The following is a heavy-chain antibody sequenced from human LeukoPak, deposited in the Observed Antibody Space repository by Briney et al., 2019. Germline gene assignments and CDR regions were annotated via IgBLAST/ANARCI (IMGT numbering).Heavy chain of an antibody. CDR2: INPSGGST. Sequence: ASVKVSCKASGYTFTSYGISWVRQAPGQGLEWMGIINPSGGSTSYAQKFQGRVTMTRDTSTSTVYMELSSLRSEDTAVYYCARDQGVYDFWSGYYPYYFDYWGQGTLVTVSS. J-gene: IGHJ4*02. CDR1: GYTFTSYG. D-gene: IGHD3-3*01. CDR3: ARDQGVYDFWSGYYPYYFDY. V-gene: IGHV1-46*01.